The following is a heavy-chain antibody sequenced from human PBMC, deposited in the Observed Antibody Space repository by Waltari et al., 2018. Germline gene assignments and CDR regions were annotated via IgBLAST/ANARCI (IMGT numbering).Heavy chain of an antibody. Sequence: QVQLQESCPGLVKPSETLSLTCAVSGYSISSGYYCVWIRQPPGKGLEWIGSIYHSGSTYYNPSLKSRVTISVDTSKNQFSLKLSSVTAADTAVYYCARRSSRYNWFDPWGQGTLVTVSS. J-gene: IGHJ5*02. CDR1: GYSISSGYY. CDR3: ARRSSRYNWFDP. D-gene: IGHD6-6*01. CDR2: IYHSGST. V-gene: IGHV4-38-2*01.